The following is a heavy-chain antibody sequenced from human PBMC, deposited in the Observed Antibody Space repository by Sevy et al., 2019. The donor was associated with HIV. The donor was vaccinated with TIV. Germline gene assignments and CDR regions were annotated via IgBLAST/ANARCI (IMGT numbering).Heavy chain of an antibody. CDR1: GGSISSYY. J-gene: IGHJ3*02. Sequence: SETLSLTCTVSGGSISSYYWSWIRQPPGKGLEWIGYIYYLGSTNYNPSFKSRVTISVDTSKNQFSLKLNSVTAADTAGYYWARDQVHSGSRSGAFDIWGQGTMVTVSS. CDR3: ARDQVHSGSRSGAFDI. CDR2: IYYLGST. D-gene: IGHD1-26*01. V-gene: IGHV4-59*01.